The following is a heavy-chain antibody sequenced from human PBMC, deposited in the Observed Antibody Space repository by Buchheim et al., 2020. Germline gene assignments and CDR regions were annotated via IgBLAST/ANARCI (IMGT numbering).Heavy chain of an antibody. Sequence: QVQLQESGPGLVKPSGTLSLTCAVSSGSIGSGNWWSWVRQPPGKGLEWIGEIYHSGSTNFNASLKSRVSMSMDKSKNQFSLQLTSVTAADTAVYYCARDPSYSSGWYVFDYWGQGTL. D-gene: IGHD6-19*01. CDR3: ARDPSYSSGWYVFDY. V-gene: IGHV4-4*02. J-gene: IGHJ4*02. CDR1: SGSIGSGNW. CDR2: IYHSGST.